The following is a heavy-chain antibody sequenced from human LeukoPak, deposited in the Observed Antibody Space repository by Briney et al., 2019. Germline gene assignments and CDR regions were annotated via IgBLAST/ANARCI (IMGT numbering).Heavy chain of an antibody. V-gene: IGHV3-21*01. D-gene: IGHD1-14*01. CDR1: GLTFSNYN. Sequence: GGSLRLSCAASGLTFSNYNMNWVRQAPGKGLEWVSSISTSGSYIYYANSMKGRFTISRDNAKNSLYLQMNSLRVEDSAVYYCARTNLYYYYYMDVWGKGTTVTVSS. CDR2: ISTSGSYI. J-gene: IGHJ6*03. CDR3: ARTNLYYYYYMDV.